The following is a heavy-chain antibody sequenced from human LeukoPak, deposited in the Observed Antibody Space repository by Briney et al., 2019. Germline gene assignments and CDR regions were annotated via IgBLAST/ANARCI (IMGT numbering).Heavy chain of an antibody. CDR1: GFRFSDYY. J-gene: IGHJ5*02. D-gene: IGHD1-7*01. CDR3: ARDHNNWNYGVIDL. Sequence: GGSLRLSCAASGFRFSDYYMSWIRQVPGRGLEWLSYISGNTPTIYYADSVKGRFTISRDNDKNTLYLHMNSLRAEDTAVYYCARDHNNWNYGVIDLWGQGTLVSVSS. CDR2: ISGNTPTI. V-gene: IGHV3-11*04.